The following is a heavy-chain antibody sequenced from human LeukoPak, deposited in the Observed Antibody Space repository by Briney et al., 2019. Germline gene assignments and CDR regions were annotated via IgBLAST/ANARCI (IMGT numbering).Heavy chain of an antibody. J-gene: IGHJ6*02. Sequence: NTSETLSLTCTVSGGSISSYYWSWIRQPPGKGLEWIGYIYYSGSTNYNPSLKSRVTISVDTSKNQFSLKLSSVTAADTAVYYCARVSRGSSSSSKEYCYGMDVWGQGTTVTVSS. CDR3: ARVSRGSSSSSKEYCYGMDV. D-gene: IGHD6-6*01. V-gene: IGHV4-59*08. CDR2: IYYSGST. CDR1: GGSISSYY.